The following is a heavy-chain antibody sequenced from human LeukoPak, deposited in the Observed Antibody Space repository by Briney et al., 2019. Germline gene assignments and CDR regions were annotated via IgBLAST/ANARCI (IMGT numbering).Heavy chain of an antibody. CDR3: ASRGSYSHFDY. J-gene: IGHJ4*02. Sequence: GGSLRLSCADSGFTFNNYAMSWVRQAPGKGLEYVSTISSGGDSTFYADSVKGRVTISRDNSKNTLYLQMNSLRAEDTAVYYCASRGSYSHFDYWGQGTLVTVSS. V-gene: IGHV3-23*01. CDR2: ISSGGDST. D-gene: IGHD1-26*01. CDR1: GFTFNNYA.